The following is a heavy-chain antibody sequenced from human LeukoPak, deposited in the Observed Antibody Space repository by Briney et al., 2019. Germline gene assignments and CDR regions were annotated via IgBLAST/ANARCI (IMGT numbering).Heavy chain of an antibody. CDR3: ARPAYGGGPDAFDI. Sequence: SETLSLTCTVPGGYTGSHYWSWIRQPAGKGLEWIGRISPSGTTHYNPSLGSRVTMSVDTSKNYFSLRLSSVTAADTAVYYCARPAYGGGPDAFDIWGQGTMVTVSS. D-gene: IGHD4-23*01. CDR1: GGYTGSHY. J-gene: IGHJ3*02. V-gene: IGHV4-4*07. CDR2: ISPSGTT.